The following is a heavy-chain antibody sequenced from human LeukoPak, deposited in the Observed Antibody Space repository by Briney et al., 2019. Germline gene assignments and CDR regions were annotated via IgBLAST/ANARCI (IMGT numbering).Heavy chain of an antibody. CDR3: ARLIQLPHYMDV. CDR1: GGTFSSYA. Sequence: TCTVSGGTFSSYAISWVRQAPGQGLEWMGGIIPIFGTANYAQKFQGRVTITADKSTSTAYMELSSLRSEDTAVYYCARLIQLPHYMDVWGKGTTVTVSS. CDR2: IIPIFGTA. D-gene: IGHD5-18*01. V-gene: IGHV1-69*06. J-gene: IGHJ6*03.